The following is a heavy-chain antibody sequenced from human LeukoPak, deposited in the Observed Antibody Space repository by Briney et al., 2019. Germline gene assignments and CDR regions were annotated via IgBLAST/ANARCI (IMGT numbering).Heavy chain of an antibody. CDR1: GYTFTSYG. V-gene: IGHV1-2*02. CDR3: ARGAWYSGAYTTLYYFDY. Sequence: GASVKVSCKASGYTFTSYGISWVRQAPGQGLEWMGWINPNSGGTNYAQKFQGRVTMTRDTSISTAYMELSSLRSEDTAVYYCARGAWYSGAYTTLYYFDYWGQGTLVTVSS. J-gene: IGHJ4*02. D-gene: IGHD6-19*01. CDR2: INPNSGGT.